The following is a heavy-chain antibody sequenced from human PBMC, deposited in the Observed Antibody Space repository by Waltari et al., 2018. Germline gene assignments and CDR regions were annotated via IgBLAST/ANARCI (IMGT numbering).Heavy chain of an antibody. CDR2: FIPSFGTA. D-gene: IGHD6-13*01. CDR3: ARDSPRRGSTPNYYYGMDV. Sequence: QVQLVQSGAEVKKPGSSVKVSCKASGGTFSSYAISWVRQAPGQGLEWMGGFIPSFGTANYAQNFQGRVTITADESTSTAYMELSSLRSEDTAVYYCARDSPRRGSTPNYYYGMDVWGQGTTVTVSS. CDR1: GGTFSSYA. J-gene: IGHJ6*02. V-gene: IGHV1-69*13.